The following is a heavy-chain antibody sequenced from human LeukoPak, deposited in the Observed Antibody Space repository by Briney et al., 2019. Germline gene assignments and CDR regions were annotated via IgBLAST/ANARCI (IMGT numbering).Heavy chain of an antibody. V-gene: IGHV3-30*18. CDR2: ISYDGSIN. Sequence: GGSLRLSCAASGFTFSSYGMHWVRQAPGKGLEWVAGISYDGSINYYPDSVKGRFTISRDNSKNTLYLQMNSLRAEDTAVYYCAKGPLPTVTSPIDYWGQGTLVTVSS. CDR3: AKGPLPTVTSPIDY. CDR1: GFTFSSYG. J-gene: IGHJ4*02. D-gene: IGHD4-17*01.